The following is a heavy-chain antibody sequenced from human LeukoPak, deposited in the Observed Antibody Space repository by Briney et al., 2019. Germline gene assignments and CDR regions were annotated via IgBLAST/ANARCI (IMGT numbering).Heavy chain of an antibody. CDR1: GGSFSGYY. D-gene: IGHD2-15*01. CDR3: ARVPGPPTQFDP. V-gene: IGHV4-34*01. J-gene: IGHJ5*02. Sequence: PSETLSLTCAVYGGSFSGYYWSWIRQPPGKGLEWIGEINHSESTNYNPSLKSRVTISVDTSKNQFSLKLSSVTAADTAVYYCARVPGPPTQFDPWGQGTLVTVSS. CDR2: INHSEST.